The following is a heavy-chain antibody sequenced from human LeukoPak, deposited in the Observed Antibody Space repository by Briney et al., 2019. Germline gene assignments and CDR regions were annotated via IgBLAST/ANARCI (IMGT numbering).Heavy chain of an antibody. CDR3: AXXXYCXRGSCYPSFDY. CDR2: INPNNGGT. CDR1: GYTFTDYY. J-gene: IGHJ4*02. D-gene: IGHD2-15*01. V-gene: IGHV1-2*02. Sequence: ASVKVSCKASGYTFTDYYMYWVRQAHGQGIEWMGWINPNNGGTKYAQKFQGRVTMTRDTSISTVYMELSSLRSDDTAVYYCAXXXYCXRGSCYPSFDYWGQGTLVTVSS.